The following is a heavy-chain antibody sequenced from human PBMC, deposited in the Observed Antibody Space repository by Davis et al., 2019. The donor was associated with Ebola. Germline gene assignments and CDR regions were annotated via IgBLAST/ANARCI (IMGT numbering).Heavy chain of an antibody. CDR2: IFYTGST. CDR3: ARQPRSTRAPEYYLGVDV. J-gene: IGHJ6*02. Sequence: PSETLSLTCAVSRGSISSHFWSWIRQSPGQGLEWIGSIFYTGSTNLNPSLRSRVTLSVDRPKNQFSLNLTSVTAADTAVYFCARQPRSTRAPEYYLGVDVWGQETTVVVSS. CDR1: RGSISSHF. D-gene: IGHD3-16*01. V-gene: IGHV4-59*11.